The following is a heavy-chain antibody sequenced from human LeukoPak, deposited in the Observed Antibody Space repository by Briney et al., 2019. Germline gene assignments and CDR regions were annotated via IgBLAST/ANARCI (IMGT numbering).Heavy chain of an antibody. CDR2: IYYSGST. Sequence: SETLSLTCTVSGGSICSYYWSWIRQPPGKGLEWIGYIYYSGSTNYNPSLKSRVTISVDASKNQFSLKLSSVTAADTAVYYCARNSETEAPDAFDIWGQGTMVTVSS. V-gene: IGHV4-59*01. D-gene: IGHD1-14*01. CDR3: ARNSETEAPDAFDI. CDR1: GGSICSYY. J-gene: IGHJ3*02.